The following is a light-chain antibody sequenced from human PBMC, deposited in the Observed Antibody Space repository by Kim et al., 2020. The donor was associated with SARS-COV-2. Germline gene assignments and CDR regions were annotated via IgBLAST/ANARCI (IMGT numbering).Light chain of an antibody. Sequence: QSLLTQPPSASGTPGQSVTVSCSGAVSSIESNYVSWYQQVPGRAPKLLIYRDILRPSGVSDRFSGSKSDHSASLAITGLRSADEALYFCATWDASLSEYVFGPGTKVTVL. CDR2: RDI. CDR1: VSSIESNY. V-gene: IGLV1-47*01. J-gene: IGLJ1*01. CDR3: ATWDASLSEYV.